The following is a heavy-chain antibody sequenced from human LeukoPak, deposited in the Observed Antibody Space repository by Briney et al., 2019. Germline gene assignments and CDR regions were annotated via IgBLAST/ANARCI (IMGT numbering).Heavy chain of an antibody. Sequence: PGGSLRLSCSASGFTFSSCAMSWVRQAPGKGLEYVSATNSNGGNTYYADSVKGRFTISRDNSKNTLYLQMSSLRADDAAVYYCVTSSSGYYSNWGQGTLVTVSS. CDR2: TNSNGGNT. J-gene: IGHJ1*01. D-gene: IGHD6-19*01. CDR3: VTSSSGYYSN. CDR1: GFTFSSCA. V-gene: IGHV3-64D*06.